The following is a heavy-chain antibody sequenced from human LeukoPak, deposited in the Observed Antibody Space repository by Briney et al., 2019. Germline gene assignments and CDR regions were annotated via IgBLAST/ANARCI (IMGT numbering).Heavy chain of an antibody. CDR3: AKDAPLGAV. D-gene: IGHD4/OR15-4a*01. V-gene: IGHV3-30*02. CDR1: GLTLNNHG. Sequence: PGGSLRLSCAASGLTLNNHGMHWVRQAPGKGLEWVAFLRDDGINKYNGDSAKGRFTISRDNSKNTLYLQMNSLRPEDTAVYYCAKDAPLGAVWGKGTTVTVSS. CDR2: LRDDGINK. J-gene: IGHJ6*03.